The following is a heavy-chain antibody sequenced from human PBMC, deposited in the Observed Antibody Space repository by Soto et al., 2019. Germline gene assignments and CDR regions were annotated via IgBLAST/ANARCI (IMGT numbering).Heavy chain of an antibody. J-gene: IGHJ6*02. D-gene: IGHD3-16*01. CDR3: ARDRGAYYYGMDV. Sequence: GGSLRLSCAASGFTFSSYWMSWVRQAPGKGLEWVANIKQDGSEKYYVDSVKGRFTISRDSAKNSLYLQMNSLRAEDTAVYYCARDRGAYYYGMDVWGQGTTVTVSS. CDR1: GFTFSSYW. V-gene: IGHV3-7*01. CDR2: IKQDGSEK.